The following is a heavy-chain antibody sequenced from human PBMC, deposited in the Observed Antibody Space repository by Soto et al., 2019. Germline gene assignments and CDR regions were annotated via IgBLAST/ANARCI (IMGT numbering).Heavy chain of an antibody. CDR3: ARDMKDYYYGSGSYYPVGMDV. V-gene: IGHV3-21*01. D-gene: IGHD3-10*01. CDR2: LSSRSTYI. CDR1: GFTFSTYT. Sequence: EVQLVESGGGLVKPGGSLRLSCAASGFTFSTYTMHWVRHAPGKGLEWVSSLSSRSTYIYYADSVKGRFTIYRDNANNSMFLQMNSLIAAATPVYYCARDMKDYYYGSGSYYPVGMDVWGKGTTVTVSS. J-gene: IGHJ6*04.